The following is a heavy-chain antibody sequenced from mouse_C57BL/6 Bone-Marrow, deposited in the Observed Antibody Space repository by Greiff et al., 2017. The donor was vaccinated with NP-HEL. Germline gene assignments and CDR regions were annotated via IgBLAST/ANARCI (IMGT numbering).Heavy chain of an antibody. V-gene: IGHV5-12*01. CDR2: ISNGGGST. Sequence: EVKLVESGGGLVQPGGSLKLSCAASGFTFSDYYMYWVRQTPEKRLEWVAYISNGGGSTYYPDTVKGRFTISRDNAKNTLYLQMSRLKSEDTAMYYCARQNYGSSLYWYFDVWGTGTTVTVSS. J-gene: IGHJ1*03. D-gene: IGHD1-1*01. CDR3: ARQNYGSSLYWYFDV. CDR1: GFTFSDYY.